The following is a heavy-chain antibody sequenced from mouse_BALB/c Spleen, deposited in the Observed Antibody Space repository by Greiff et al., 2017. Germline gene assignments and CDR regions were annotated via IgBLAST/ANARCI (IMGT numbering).Heavy chain of an antibody. J-gene: IGHJ3*01. CDR2: ISTYYGNT. CDR3: ARSTLGAWFAY. Sequence: QVQLQQSGPELVRPGVSVKISCKGSGYTFTDYAMHWVKQSHAKSLEWIGVISTYYGNTNYNQKFKGKATMTVDKSSSTAYMELSRLTSEDSAIYYCARSTLGAWFAYWGQGTLVTVSA. D-gene: IGHD1-1*01. V-gene: IGHV1-67*01. CDR1: GYTFTDYA.